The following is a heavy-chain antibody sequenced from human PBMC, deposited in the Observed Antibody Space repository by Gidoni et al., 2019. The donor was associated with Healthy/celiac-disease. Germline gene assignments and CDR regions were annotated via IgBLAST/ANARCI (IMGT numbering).Heavy chain of an antibody. D-gene: IGHD3-9*01. Sequence: QLQLQESGPGLVKPSEPLSLTCPVSGGSISLSSYYWGWIRQPPGKGLEWIGSIYYSGSTYYNPSLKSRVTISVDTSKNQFSLKLSSVTAADTAVYYCARHFKTGYYLVGDAFDIWGQGTMVTVSS. CDR1: GGSISLSSYY. CDR3: ARHFKTGYYLVGDAFDI. V-gene: IGHV4-39*01. J-gene: IGHJ3*02. CDR2: IYYSGST.